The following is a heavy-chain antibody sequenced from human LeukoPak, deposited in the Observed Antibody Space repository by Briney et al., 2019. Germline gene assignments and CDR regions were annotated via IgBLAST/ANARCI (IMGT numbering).Heavy chain of an antibody. D-gene: IGHD3-3*01. CDR2: ISYSGST. Sequence: SETLSLTFSVSIVSINSYYWNWIRQPPGKGLEWIGYISYSGSTNYNPSLKSRVTMSVDTSKNQFSLKLSSVTAADTAVYYCARGGDFWSGYIDNWFDPWGQGTLVTVSS. CDR3: ARGGDFWSGYIDNWFDP. V-gene: IGHV4-59*12. J-gene: IGHJ5*02. CDR1: IVSINSYY.